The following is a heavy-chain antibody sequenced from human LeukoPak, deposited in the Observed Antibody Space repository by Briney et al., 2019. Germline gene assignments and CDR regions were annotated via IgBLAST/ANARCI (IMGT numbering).Heavy chain of an antibody. J-gene: IGHJ2*01. CDR1: GFTFCSYA. Sequence: GGSLRLSCAASGFTFCSYAMHWVRQAPGKGLEWVAVISYDGSNKYYADSVKGRFTISRDNSKNTLYLQMNSLRAEDTAVYYCARGGDYYYGSGSYYNGDWYFDLWGRGTLVTVSS. D-gene: IGHD3-10*01. CDR3: ARGGDYYYGSGSYYNGDWYFDL. V-gene: IGHV3-30-3*01. CDR2: ISYDGSNK.